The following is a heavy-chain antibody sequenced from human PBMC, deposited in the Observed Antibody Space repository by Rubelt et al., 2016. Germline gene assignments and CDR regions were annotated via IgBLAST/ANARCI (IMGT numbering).Heavy chain of an antibody. CDR3: ARVRQLSDY. CDR1: GYTFTGYY. J-gene: IGHJ4*02. CDR2: INPNSVGT. V-gene: IGHV1-2*06. Sequence: QVQLEQSGSELKMPGASVKVSCKASGYTFTGYYMHWVRQAPGQGLEWMGRINPNSVGTNYPQTFQGRVTMTRDTSTSTVYMELSRLRSDDTAVYYCARVRQLSDYWGQGTLVTVSS. D-gene: IGHD6-6*01.